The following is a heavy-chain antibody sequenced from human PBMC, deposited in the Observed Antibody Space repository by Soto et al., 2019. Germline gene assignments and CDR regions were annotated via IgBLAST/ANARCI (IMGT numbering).Heavy chain of an antibody. Sequence: QVQLQESGPGLVRPSQTLSLTCTVSGGSVTSGGYYWSWIRHCPGKGLEWIGYIYSSGDTNSNPSLDSRVGMSLDTSTTQFSLQLTSVTVADTAIYYCTRDWAPPVTHGYGSWGQGILVTVSS. CDR1: GGSVTSGGYY. J-gene: IGHJ5*01. CDR3: TRDWAPPVTHGYGS. V-gene: IGHV4-31*03. CDR2: IYSSGDT. D-gene: IGHD7-27*01.